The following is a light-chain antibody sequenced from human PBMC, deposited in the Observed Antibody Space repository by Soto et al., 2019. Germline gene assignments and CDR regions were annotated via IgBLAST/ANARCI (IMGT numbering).Light chain of an antibody. J-gene: IGLJ3*02. CDR1: SGDVGDYTH. CDR2: DVT. Sequence: QSALTQPRSVSGSPGQSVTISCTGTSGDVGDYTHVSWYQQRPGKAPKLMIYDVTKRPSGVPDRFSGSKSGNTASLTISGLQAEDEADYYCYSYAGSYTWVFGGGTKLTVL. CDR3: YSYAGSYTWV. V-gene: IGLV2-11*01.